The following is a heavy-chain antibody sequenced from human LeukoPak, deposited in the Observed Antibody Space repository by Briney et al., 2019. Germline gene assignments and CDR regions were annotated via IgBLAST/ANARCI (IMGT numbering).Heavy chain of an antibody. CDR2: MSPNSGNT. CDR3: ARRLGLRWDLQAFDI. J-gene: IGHJ3*02. V-gene: IGHV1-8*03. D-gene: IGHD4-23*01. CDR1: GYTFSSYD. Sequence: ASVKVSCKASGYTFSSYDINWVRQATGQGLEWMGWMSPNSGNTGYTQKFQGRVTITRNTFISTAYMELSSLTSEDTAVYYCARRLGLRWDLQAFDIWGQGTMVTVSS.